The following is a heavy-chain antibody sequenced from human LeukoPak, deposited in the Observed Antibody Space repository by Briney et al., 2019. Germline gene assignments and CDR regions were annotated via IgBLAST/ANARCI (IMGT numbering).Heavy chain of an antibody. J-gene: IGHJ4*02. Sequence: PGGSPRLSCAASGFTFSSYWMSWVRQAPGKGLEWVANIKQDGSERYYVDSVKGRFTISRDNAQNSLYLQMNSLRAEDTAVYYCTRGLLWSLSWGQGTLVTVSS. CDR1: GFTFSSYW. CDR3: TRGLLWSLS. D-gene: IGHD3-10*01. CDR2: IKQDGSER. V-gene: IGHV3-7*03.